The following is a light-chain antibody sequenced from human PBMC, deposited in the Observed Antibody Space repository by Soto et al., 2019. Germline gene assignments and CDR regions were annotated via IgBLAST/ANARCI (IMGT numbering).Light chain of an antibody. J-gene: IGLJ3*02. CDR2: EVS. Sequence: QSVLTQPASVSGSPGQSITISCTGTSSDVGDYDYVSWYQHHPGKAPKLMIYEVSNRPSGVSNRFSGSKSGNTASLTISGLQAEDEADFYCSSYRSSGALVFGGGTQLTVL. CDR3: SSYRSSGALV. V-gene: IGLV2-14*01. CDR1: SSDVGDYDY.